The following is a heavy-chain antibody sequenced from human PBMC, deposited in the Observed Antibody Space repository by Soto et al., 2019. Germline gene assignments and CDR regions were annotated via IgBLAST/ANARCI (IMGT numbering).Heavy chain of an antibody. CDR2: ISYDGSNK. J-gene: IGHJ6*02. CDR3: AIPQVPIFLFFDWLSNYYYYYGMDR. CDR1: GFTFSSYA. Sequence: GGSLRLSCAASGFTFSSYAMHWVRQAPGKGLEWVAVISYDGSNKYYADSVKGRFTISRDNSKNTLYLQMNSLRAEETAVYYCAIPQVPIFLFFDWLSNYYYYYGMDRWGQGPSVTAS. V-gene: IGHV3-30-3*01. D-gene: IGHD3-9*01.